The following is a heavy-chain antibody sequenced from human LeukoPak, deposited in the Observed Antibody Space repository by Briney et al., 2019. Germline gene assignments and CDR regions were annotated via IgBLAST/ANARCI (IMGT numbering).Heavy chain of an antibody. J-gene: IGHJ4*02. CDR3: AKLPDYYDSSGYSDY. CDR2: IGSSGSYI. D-gene: IGHD3-22*01. Sequence: PVGSLRLSCAASGFTFSTYSMNWVRQAPGRGLEWVSSIGSSGSYIYYAGSVKGRFTISRDNAKNSLYLQMNSLRADDTAVYYCAKLPDYYDSSGYSDYWGQGTLVTVSS. CDR1: GFTFSTYS. V-gene: IGHV3-21*01.